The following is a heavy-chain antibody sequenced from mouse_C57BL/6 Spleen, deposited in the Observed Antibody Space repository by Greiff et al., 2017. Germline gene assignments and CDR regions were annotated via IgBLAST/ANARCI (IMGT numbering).Heavy chain of an antibody. CDR1: GYAFSSSW. CDR2: IYPGDGDT. J-gene: IGHJ4*01. D-gene: IGHD2-3*01. V-gene: IGHV1-82*01. Sequence: VQLQQSGPELVKPGASVKISCKASGYAFSSSWMNWVKQRPGKGLEWIGRIYPGDGDTNYNGKFKGKATLTADKSSSTAYMQLSSLTSEDSAVYFCARWLLTDAMDYWGQGTSVTVSS. CDR3: ARWLLTDAMDY.